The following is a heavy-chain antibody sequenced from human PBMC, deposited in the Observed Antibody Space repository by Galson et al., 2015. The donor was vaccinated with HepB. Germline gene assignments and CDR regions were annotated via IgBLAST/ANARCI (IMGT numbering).Heavy chain of an antibody. CDR3: AKNIRGAGTFYFGMDV. CDR1: GFIFDDYV. D-gene: IGHD6-19*01. Sequence: SLRLSCAASGFIFDDYVMHWVRQAPGKGLEWVSGISWNSGSLGYSDSVKGRFTISRDNAKNSLYLQMNSLRPEDTALYYCAKNIRGAGTFYFGMDVWGHGTTVTVSS. J-gene: IGHJ6*02. CDR2: ISWNSGSL. V-gene: IGHV3-9*01.